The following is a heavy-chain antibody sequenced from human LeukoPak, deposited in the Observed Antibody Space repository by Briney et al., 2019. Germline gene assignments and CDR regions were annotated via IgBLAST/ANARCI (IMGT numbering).Heavy chain of an antibody. CDR1: GYTFIGYG. J-gene: IGHJ4*02. D-gene: IGHD6-13*01. CDR2: ISAYKGDT. Sequence: ASLKISCKASGYTFIGYGITWVRQAPGQGLEWMGRISAYKGDTNYAQKLQGRFTMTTDTSTSTAYLELRSLRSDDTAVYYCARVGRTRAAYSSSSTPRKYFDYWGQGTPVTVSS. V-gene: IGHV1-18*01. CDR3: ARVGRTRAAYSSSSTPRKYFDY.